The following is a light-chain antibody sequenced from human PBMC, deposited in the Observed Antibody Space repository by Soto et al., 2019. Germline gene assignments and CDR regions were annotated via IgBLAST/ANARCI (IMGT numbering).Light chain of an antibody. CDR3: CSYADRFV. J-gene: IGLJ1*01. CDR1: SSDVGGYNY. Sequence: QSVLTQPASVSGSPGQSITISCTGTSSDVGGYNYVSWYQQHPGKAPKLMIYEVNKRPSGVPDRFSGSKSGNTASLTISGLQAEDEADYYCCSYADRFVFGTGTKLTVL. CDR2: EVN. V-gene: IGLV2-8*01.